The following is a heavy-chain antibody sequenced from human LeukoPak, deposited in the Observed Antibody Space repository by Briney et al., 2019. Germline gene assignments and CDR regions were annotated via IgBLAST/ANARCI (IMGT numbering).Heavy chain of an antibody. CDR2: INPSGGST. CDR1: GYIFTSYH. V-gene: IGHV1-46*01. Sequence: ASVKVSCKASGYIFTSYHIHWVRQAPGQGLEGMGIINPSGGSTNYAQKFQGSVTMTRDTSTSTVYMELSSLRSEDTAVYYCARLRRTSNWFDPWGQGTLVTVSS. D-gene: IGHD3-16*01. CDR3: ARLRRTSNWFDP. J-gene: IGHJ5*02.